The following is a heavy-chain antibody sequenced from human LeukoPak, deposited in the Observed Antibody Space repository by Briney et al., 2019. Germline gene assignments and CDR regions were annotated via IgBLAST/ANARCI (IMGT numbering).Heavy chain of an antibody. V-gene: IGHV3-23*01. D-gene: IGHD3-10*01. CDR3: AKERLLWFGELLSPFAT. CDR2: ISGNGGST. CDR1: GFTFSSYA. Sequence: GGSLRLSCAASGFTFSSYAMSWVRQAPGKGLEWVSAISGNGGSTYYADSVKGRFTISRDNSKNTLYLQMNSLRAEDTAVYYCAKERLLWFGELLSPFATWGQGTLVTVSS. J-gene: IGHJ5*02.